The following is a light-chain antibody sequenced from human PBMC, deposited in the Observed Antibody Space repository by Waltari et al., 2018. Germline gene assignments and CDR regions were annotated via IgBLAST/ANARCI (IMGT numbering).Light chain of an antibody. CDR2: DVS. Sequence: QSALTQPAAVSGSPGQSVTIPCTGSSRYIGRYDIVSWYQQPPGNAPKLVISDVSKRPSGVSDRFSGSKSGDTASLTISRLQFEDEADYYCCSYAGNYVWVFGGGTRLTVL. CDR1: SRYIGRYDI. J-gene: IGLJ3*02. V-gene: IGLV2-23*02. CDR3: CSYAGNYVWV.